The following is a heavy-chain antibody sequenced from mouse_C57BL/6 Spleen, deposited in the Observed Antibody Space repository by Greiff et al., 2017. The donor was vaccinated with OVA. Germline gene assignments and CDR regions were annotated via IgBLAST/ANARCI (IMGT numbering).Heavy chain of an antibody. V-gene: IGHV5-17*01. CDR1: GFTFSDYG. Sequence: EVKLVESGGGLVKPGGSLKLSCAASGFTFSDYGMHWVRQAPEKGLEWFAYISSGSSTIYYADTVKGRFTISRDNAKNTLFLQMTSLRSEDTAMYYCARGYYGSFDYWGQGTTLTVSS. CDR3: ARGYYGSFDY. J-gene: IGHJ2*01. CDR2: ISSGSSTI. D-gene: IGHD1-1*01.